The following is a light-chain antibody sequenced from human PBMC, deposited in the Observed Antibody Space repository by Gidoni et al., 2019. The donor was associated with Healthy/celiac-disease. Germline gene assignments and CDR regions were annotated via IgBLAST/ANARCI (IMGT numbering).Light chain of an antibody. CDR3: QAWDSSTAVV. CDR2: QDS. CDR1: KLGDKY. J-gene: IGLJ2*01. Sequence: SYELTQPPSVSVSPGQTASITCSGDKLGDKYACWYQQKPGPSPVLVIYQDSKRPSGIPERFSGSNSGNTATLTISGTQAMDEADYYCQAWDSSTAVVFGGVTKLTVL. V-gene: IGLV3-1*01.